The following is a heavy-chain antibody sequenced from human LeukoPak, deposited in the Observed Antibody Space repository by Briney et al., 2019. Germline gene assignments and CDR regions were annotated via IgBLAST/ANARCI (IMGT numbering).Heavy chain of an antibody. CDR1: GYTFTSYA. Sequence: GASVNVSCKASGYTFTSYAMHWVRQAPGQRLEWMGWINAGNGNTKYSQKFQGRVTITRDTSASTAYMELSSLRSEDTAVYYCARVYGGLPCEYSSSCLGYDYWGQGTLVTVSS. J-gene: IGHJ4*02. CDR3: ARVYGGLPCEYSSSCLGYDY. CDR2: INAGNGNT. D-gene: IGHD6-13*01. V-gene: IGHV1-3*01.